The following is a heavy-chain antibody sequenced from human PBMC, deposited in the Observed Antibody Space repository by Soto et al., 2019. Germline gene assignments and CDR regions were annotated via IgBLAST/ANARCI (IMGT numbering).Heavy chain of an antibody. V-gene: IGHV1-18*01. CDR3: ARVVDSSSSDYFDY. D-gene: IGHD6-6*01. CDR2: ISAYNGNT. CDR1: GYTFTSYG. Sequence: ASVKVSCKASGYTFTSYGISWVRQAPGQGLEWMGWISAYNGNTNYAQKLQGRVTMTTDTSTSTAYMELRSLRSDDTAVYYCARVVDSSSSDYFDYWGQGTLVTVSS. J-gene: IGHJ4*02.